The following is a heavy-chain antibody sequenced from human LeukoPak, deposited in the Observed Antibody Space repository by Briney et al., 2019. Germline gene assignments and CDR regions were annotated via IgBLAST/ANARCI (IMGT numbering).Heavy chain of an antibody. Sequence: GGSLRLSCVASGFSFSTSLMGWVRQAPGKGLEWVSAISGGGETTYYADSVKGRFTISRDNSESTLYLRMDSLGADDMAVYYCAKVREAWDYWGQGTQVTVSS. CDR1: GFSFSTSL. V-gene: IGHV3-23*01. J-gene: IGHJ4*02. D-gene: IGHD5-24*01. CDR3: AKVREAWDY. CDR2: ISGGGETT.